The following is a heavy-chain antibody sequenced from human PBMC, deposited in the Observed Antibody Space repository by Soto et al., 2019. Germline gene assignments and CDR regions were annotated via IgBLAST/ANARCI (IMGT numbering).Heavy chain of an antibody. CDR3: ARDLTYYYDSSGYYFDY. V-gene: IGHV1-69*01. Sequence: QVPLVQSGAEVKKPGSSVKVSCKASGGTFSSYAISWVRQAPGQGLEWMGGIIPIFGTANYAQKFQGRVTITADESTSTAYMELSSLRSEDTAVYYCARDLTYYYDSSGYYFDYWGQGTLVTVSS. D-gene: IGHD3-22*01. CDR2: IIPIFGTA. CDR1: GGTFSSYA. J-gene: IGHJ4*02.